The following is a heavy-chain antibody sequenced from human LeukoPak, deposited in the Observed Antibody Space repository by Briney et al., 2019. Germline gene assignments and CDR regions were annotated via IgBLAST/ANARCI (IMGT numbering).Heavy chain of an antibody. Sequence: QPGGSLRLSCAASGFTFSSYWMHWVRQAPGKGLVWVSRINSYGSSTSYADSVKGRFTISRDNSKNTLYLQMNSLRAEDTAVYYCARGESSDCTCIDYWGQGTLVSVSS. J-gene: IGHJ4*02. CDR3: ARGESSDCTCIDY. D-gene: IGHD2-21*02. V-gene: IGHV3-74*01. CDR2: INSYGSST. CDR1: GFTFSSYW.